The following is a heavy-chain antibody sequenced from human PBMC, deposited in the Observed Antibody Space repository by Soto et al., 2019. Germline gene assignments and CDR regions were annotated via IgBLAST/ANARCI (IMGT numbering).Heavy chain of an antibody. Sequence: SGPTLVNPTETLTLTCTVSGFSLSNARMGVSWIRQPPGKALEWLAHIFSNDEKSYSTSLKSRLTISKDTSKSQVVLTMTNMDPVDTASYYCVWIHLDVITMIVTLELDPWGQGTLVTVSS. CDR3: VWIHLDVITMIVTLELDP. CDR2: IFSNDEK. V-gene: IGHV2-26*01. D-gene: IGHD3-22*01. CDR1: GFSLSNARMG. J-gene: IGHJ5*02.